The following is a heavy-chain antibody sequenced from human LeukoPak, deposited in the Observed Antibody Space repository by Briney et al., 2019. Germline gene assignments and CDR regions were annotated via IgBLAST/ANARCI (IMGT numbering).Heavy chain of an antibody. CDR1: GGSISSSSYY. V-gene: IGHV4-39*01. J-gene: IGHJ4*02. CDR2: IYYSGST. D-gene: IGHD4-17*01. CDR3: ASRTTVVTDRYFDY. Sequence: SETLSLTCTVSGGSISSSSYYWGWIRQPPGKGLEWIGSIYYSGSTYYNPSLKSRVTISVDTSKNQFSLKLSSVTAADTAVYYCASRTTVVTDRYFDYWGQGTLVTVSS.